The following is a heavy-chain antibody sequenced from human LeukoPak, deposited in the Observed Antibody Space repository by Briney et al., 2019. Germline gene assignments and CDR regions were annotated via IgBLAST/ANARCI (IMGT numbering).Heavy chain of an antibody. CDR2: VYYRGNT. CDR1: ADSISSYY. J-gene: IGHJ5*01. D-gene: IGHD6-19*01. Sequence: SETLSLTCSVSADSISSYYWSWIRQPPGKGLEWIGYVYYRGNTKYNPSLKSRVTIEVDTSKNQFSLNLTSVTAADTAVYYCARHVRGSVASPWFDSGAREPWSPSPQ. V-gene: IGHV4-59*08. CDR3: ARHVRGSVASPWFDS.